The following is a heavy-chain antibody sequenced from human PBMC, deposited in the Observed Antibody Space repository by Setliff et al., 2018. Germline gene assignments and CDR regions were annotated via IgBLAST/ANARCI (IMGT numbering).Heavy chain of an antibody. CDR2: INTYTGSP. V-gene: IGHV7-4-1*02. CDR1: GYTFTTYT. J-gene: IGHJ5*02. Sequence: ASVKVSCKASGYTFTTYTMNWVRQAPGQGLEWMGWINTYTGSPTYAQGFTGRFVFSLDTSVSTAYLQISSLKAEATAVYYCARGPLHYDFWSGYYTVSWFDPWGQGTLVTVSS. CDR3: ARGPLHYDFWSGYYTVSWFDP. D-gene: IGHD3-3*01.